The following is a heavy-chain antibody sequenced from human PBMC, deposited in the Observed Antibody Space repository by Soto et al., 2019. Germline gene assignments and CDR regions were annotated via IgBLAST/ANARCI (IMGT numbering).Heavy chain of an antibody. J-gene: IGHJ6*02. CDR2: IDPIDSYT. V-gene: IGHV5-10-1*01. Sequence: PGESLKISCKGSGYSFTIYWISWVREMPWKGLEWMGRIDPIDSYTNYSPSFQGHVTISAYKSISTAYLQWSSMKASDTAMYYCARRYGDSYYYGMDVRGQGTTVTVSS. CDR1: GYSFTIYW. CDR3: ARRYGDSYYYGMDV. D-gene: IGHD4-17*01.